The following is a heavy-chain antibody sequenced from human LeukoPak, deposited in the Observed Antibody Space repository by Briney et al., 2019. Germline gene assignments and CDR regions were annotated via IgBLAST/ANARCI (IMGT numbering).Heavy chain of an antibody. CDR3: ARSRYYYDSSGFITPDAFDI. D-gene: IGHD3-22*01. CDR1: GGSISSYY. J-gene: IGHJ3*02. V-gene: IGHV4-59*08. CDR2: IYYSGST. Sequence: PSETLSLTCTVSGGSISSYYWSWVRQPPGKGLEWIGYIYYSGSTNYNPSLKSRVTISVDTSKNQFSLKLSSVTAADTAVYYCARSRYYYDSSGFITPDAFDIWGQGTMVTVSS.